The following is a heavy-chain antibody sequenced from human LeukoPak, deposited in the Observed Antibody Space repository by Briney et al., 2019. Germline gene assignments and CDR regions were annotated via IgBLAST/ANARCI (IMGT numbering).Heavy chain of an antibody. CDR1: GFTFSSYW. V-gene: IGHV3-74*01. CDR3: ARRSRKELGYYYYYMDV. J-gene: IGHJ6*03. Sequence: HPGRSLRLSCAASGFTFSSYWMHWVRQAPGKGLVWVSRINSDGSSTSYADSVKGRFTISRDNAKNTLYLQMNSLRAEDTAVYYCARRSRKELGYYYYYMDVWGKGTTVTVSS. D-gene: IGHD1-14*01. CDR2: INSDGSST.